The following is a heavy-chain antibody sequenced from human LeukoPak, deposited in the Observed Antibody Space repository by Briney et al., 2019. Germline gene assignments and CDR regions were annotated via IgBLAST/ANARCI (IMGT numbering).Heavy chain of an antibody. V-gene: IGHV3-48*03. CDR1: GFTFSSHE. CDR3: ARDRLSDYYGSGSYCDY. D-gene: IGHD3-10*01. J-gene: IGHJ4*02. Sequence: PGGSLRLSCAASGFTFSSHEMNWFRKAPGKGLKGVSSIISSGSTIYYADSVKGRFTISRDNAKNSLYPQMNSLRAEDTAVYYCARDRLSDYYGSGSYCDYWGQGTLVTVSS. CDR2: IISSGSTI.